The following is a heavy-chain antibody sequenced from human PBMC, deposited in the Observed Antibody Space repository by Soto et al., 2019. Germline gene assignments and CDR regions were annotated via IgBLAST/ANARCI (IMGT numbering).Heavy chain of an antibody. CDR2: ISSYNGDT. J-gene: IGHJ6*02. V-gene: IGHV1-18*01. D-gene: IGHD5-12*01. CDR3: AREGVAPYYYSGMDV. CDR1: GYTFTRSG. Sequence: QVQLVQSGAEVKKPGASVKVSRKASGYTFTRSGISWVRQAPGQGPEWMGWISSYNGDTNYAQTFQGRVTMTTDTSTSTAYMELRSLRSDDTAVYYCAREGVAPYYYSGMDVWGQGTPVTVSS.